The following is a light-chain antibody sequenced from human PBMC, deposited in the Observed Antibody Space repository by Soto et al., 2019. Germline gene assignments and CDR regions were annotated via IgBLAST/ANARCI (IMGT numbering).Light chain of an antibody. V-gene: IGLV1-44*01. J-gene: IGLJ1*01. Sequence: QSVLAQPPSASGTPGQTVTISCSISSPNVGTNPVAWYQQLPGTAPKLLIYTNSQRPLGVPVRFSGSKSGTSASLAISGLQSEDEGDYYCATWDDNVYGFGTGTKVTVL. CDR3: ATWDDNVYG. CDR2: TNS. CDR1: SPNVGTNP.